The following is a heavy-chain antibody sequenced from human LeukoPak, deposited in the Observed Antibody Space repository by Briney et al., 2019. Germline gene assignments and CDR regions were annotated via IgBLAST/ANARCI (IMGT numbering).Heavy chain of an antibody. D-gene: IGHD6-19*01. CDR1: GFTFSSYG. Sequence: GGSLRLSCAASGFTFSSYGMSWVRQAPGKGLEWVSAISGSGAGTYYADSVKGRFTISRDNPKHTLYLQVNGLRAEDTAVYYCAEAADLIAVGYYYMDVWGKGTTVTVSS. J-gene: IGHJ6*03. CDR3: AEAADLIAVGYYYMDV. CDR2: ISGSGAGT. V-gene: IGHV3-23*01.